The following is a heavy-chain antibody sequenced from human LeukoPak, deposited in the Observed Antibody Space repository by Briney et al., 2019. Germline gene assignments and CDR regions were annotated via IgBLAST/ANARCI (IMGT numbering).Heavy chain of an antibody. V-gene: IGHV3-7*01. CDR3: AELGITMIGGV. CDR2: IKQDVNEK. D-gene: IGHD3-10*02. CDR1: GFTFNSYW. J-gene: IGHJ6*04. Sequence: GGSLRLSCAASGFTFNSYWMSWVRQAPGKGLEWVANIKQDVNEKYYVDSVKGRFTISRDNAKNSLYLQMNSLRAEDTAVYYCAELGITMIGGVWGKGTTVTISS.